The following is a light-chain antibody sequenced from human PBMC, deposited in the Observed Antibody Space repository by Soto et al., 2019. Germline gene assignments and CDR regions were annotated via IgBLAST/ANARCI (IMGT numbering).Light chain of an antibody. V-gene: IGLV1-51*01. CDR3: GTWDSSLSAVV. CDR2: DSN. Sequence: QSVLTQPPSVSAAPGQKVTISCSGSSSNIGKNYVSWYQQLPGTAPKLLIYDSNKRPSGIPDRFSGSKSGTSATLGITGLQTGDEADYYCGTWDSSLSAVVFGGGTKVTVL. CDR1: SSNIGKNY. J-gene: IGLJ2*01.